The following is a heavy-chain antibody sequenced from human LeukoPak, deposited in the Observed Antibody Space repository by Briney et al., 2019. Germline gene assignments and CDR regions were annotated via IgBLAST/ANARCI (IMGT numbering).Heavy chain of an antibody. CDR1: GFTFDTSV. J-gene: IGHJ4*02. V-gene: IGHV3-23*01. D-gene: IGHD6-19*01. CDR3: AKGRPGPYSSGWYSNFDY. CDR2: ISASDGRT. Sequence: GGSLRLSCAASGFTFDTSVMGWVRQAPGRGLEWVSDISASDGRTFNADSVKGRFTISRDNSKNTLFLQMNSLRAEDTAVYYCAKGRPGPYSSGWYSNFDYWGQGTLVTVSS.